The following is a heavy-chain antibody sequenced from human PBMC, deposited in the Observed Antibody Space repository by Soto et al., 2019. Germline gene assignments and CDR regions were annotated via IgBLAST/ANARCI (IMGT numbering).Heavy chain of an antibody. J-gene: IGHJ4*02. D-gene: IGHD5-18*01. V-gene: IGHV4-39*01. CDR1: GGSISSSSYY. CDR2: IYYSGST. CDR3: ARLTRRGYSYGLGVYFDY. Sequence: SETLSLTCTVSGGSISSSSYYWGWIRQPPGKGLEWIGSIYYSGSTYYNPSLKSRVTISVDTSKNQFSLKLSSVTAADTAVYYCARLTRRGYSYGLGVYFDYWGQGTLVTVSS.